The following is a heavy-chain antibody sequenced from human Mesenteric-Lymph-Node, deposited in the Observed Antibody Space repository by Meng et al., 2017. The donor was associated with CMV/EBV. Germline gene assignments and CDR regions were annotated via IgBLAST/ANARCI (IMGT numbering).Heavy chain of an antibody. V-gene: IGHV1-18*01. J-gene: IGHJ6*02. CDR2: ISAYNGDT. D-gene: IGHD1/OR15-1a*01. CDR1: GYSFITYG. CDR3: ARGNRYYYYGMDV. Sequence: ASVTVSCQASGYSFITYGITWLRQAPGQGLEWMGWISAYNGDTDYAQKFQGRVTMTTDASTSTAYMEVRSLRSDDTAVYYCARGNRYYYYGMDVWGQGTTVTVSS.